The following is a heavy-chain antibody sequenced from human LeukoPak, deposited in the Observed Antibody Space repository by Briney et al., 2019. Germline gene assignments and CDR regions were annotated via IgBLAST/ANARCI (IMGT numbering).Heavy chain of an antibody. CDR3: ARDSSGYLFDY. CDR2: IKQDGSEK. J-gene: IGHJ4*02. Sequence: GGSLRLSCAASGFTFSSYWMSWVRQAPGKGLEWVANIKQDGSEKYYVDSVKGRFTISRDNAKNSLYLQMNSLRAEDTAAYYCARDSSGYLFDYWGQGTLVTVSS. D-gene: IGHD3-22*01. CDR1: GFTFSSYW. V-gene: IGHV3-7*01.